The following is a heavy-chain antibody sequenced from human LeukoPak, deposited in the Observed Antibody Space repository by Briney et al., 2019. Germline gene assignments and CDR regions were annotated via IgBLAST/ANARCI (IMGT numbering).Heavy chain of an antibody. V-gene: IGHV1-2*02. CDR1: GYTFTGYY. J-gene: IGHJ5*02. Sequence: SXXVSCKASGYTFTGYYMHWVRQAPGQGLEWMGWINPNSGGTNYAQKFQGRVTMTRDTSISTAYMELSRLRSDDTAVYYCAREVAVAGTFWFDPWGQGTLVTVSS. D-gene: IGHD6-19*01. CDR3: AREVAVAGTFWFDP. CDR2: INPNSGGT.